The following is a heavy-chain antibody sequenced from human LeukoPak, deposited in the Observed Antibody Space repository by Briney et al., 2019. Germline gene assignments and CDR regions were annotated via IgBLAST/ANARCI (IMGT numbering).Heavy chain of an antibody. CDR1: GGSISSYH. V-gene: IGHV4-59*01. J-gene: IGHJ4*02. CDR3: ARAMNIRPPGSYYFDY. Sequence: SETLSLTCTVSGGSISSYHWSWIRQPPGKGLEWIGYIYYSGSTNYNPSLKSRVTISVDTSKSQFSLKLSSVTAADTAVYYCARAMNIRPPGSYYFDYWGQGTLVTVSS. CDR2: IYYSGST. D-gene: IGHD1-14*01.